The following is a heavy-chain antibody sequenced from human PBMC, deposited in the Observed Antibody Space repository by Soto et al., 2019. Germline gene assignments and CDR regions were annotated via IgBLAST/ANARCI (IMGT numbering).Heavy chain of an antibody. J-gene: IGHJ6*02. Sequence: PGGSLRRSCFDCGFTFRTYWMSWVRQAPGKWLEWVANIKVDGSEKYYVDSVKGRFTISRDNAKNSLFLQMNSLRAEDTAVYFCASQFDFWSGHFGMDVWGQGTTVTVSS. V-gene: IGHV3-7*01. CDR2: IKVDGSEK. D-gene: IGHD3-3*01. CDR3: ASQFDFWSGHFGMDV. CDR1: GFTFRTYW.